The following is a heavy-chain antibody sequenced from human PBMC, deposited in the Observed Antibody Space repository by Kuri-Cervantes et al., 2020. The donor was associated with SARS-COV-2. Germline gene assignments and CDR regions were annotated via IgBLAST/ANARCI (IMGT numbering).Heavy chain of an antibody. V-gene: IGHV3-53*05. Sequence: GGSLRLSCAASGFTVSSNYMSWVRQAPGKGLEWVSVIYSGGSTYYADSVKGRFTISRDNSKNTVYLQMNSLRPEDTAVYYCAKDREGYGDLDYWGQGTLVTGAS. J-gene: IGHJ4*02. D-gene: IGHD4-17*01. CDR2: IYSGGST. CDR3: AKDREGYGDLDY. CDR1: GFTVSSNY.